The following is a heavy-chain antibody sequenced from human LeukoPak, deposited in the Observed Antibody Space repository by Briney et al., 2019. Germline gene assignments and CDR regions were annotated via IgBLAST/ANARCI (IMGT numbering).Heavy chain of an antibody. Sequence: GGSLRLSCAASGFTFSSYGMHWVRQAPGKGLEWVAFIRYDGSNKYYADSVKGRFTISRDNSKNTLYLQMNSLRAEDTAVYYCAKDDAVVTTTAFDYWGQGTLVTVSS. J-gene: IGHJ4*02. CDR2: IRYDGSNK. V-gene: IGHV3-30*02. CDR1: GFTFSSYG. D-gene: IGHD3-22*01. CDR3: AKDDAVVTTTAFDY.